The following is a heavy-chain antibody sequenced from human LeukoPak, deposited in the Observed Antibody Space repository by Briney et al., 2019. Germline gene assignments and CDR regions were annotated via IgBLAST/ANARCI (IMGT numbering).Heavy chain of an antibody. D-gene: IGHD2-15*01. CDR3: AKDGVSIVVVVPATDAFDI. J-gene: IGHJ3*02. CDR2: ISGSGGST. CDR1: GFTFSSYA. V-gene: IGHV3-23*01. Sequence: GGSLRLSCAASGFTFSSYAMSWVRQAPGKGLEWVSAISGSGGSTYYADSVKGRFTISRDNSKNTLYLQMNSLRAEDTAVYYCAKDGVSIVVVVPATDAFDIWGQGTMVTVSS.